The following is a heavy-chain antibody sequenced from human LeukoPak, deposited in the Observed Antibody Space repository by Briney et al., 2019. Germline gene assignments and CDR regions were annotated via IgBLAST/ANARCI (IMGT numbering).Heavy chain of an antibody. CDR1: GGSISSYY. CDR3: ARGAGPFDY. D-gene: IGHD6-19*01. CDR2: IYYSGST. V-gene: IGHV4-59*01. Sequence: SKTLSLTCTVSGGSISSYYWSWIRQPPGKGLEWIGYIYYSGSTNYNPSLKSRVTISVDTSKNQFSLKLSSVTAADTAVYYCARGAGPFDYWGQGTLVTVSS. J-gene: IGHJ4*02.